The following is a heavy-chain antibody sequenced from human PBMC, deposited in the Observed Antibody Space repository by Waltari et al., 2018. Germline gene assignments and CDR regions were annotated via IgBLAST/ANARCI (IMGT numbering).Heavy chain of an antibody. Sequence: QVHLVESGGGVVQPGKSLRLSCAASGFTFGSYGMSWVRQAPGKGVEWVCVIWSDGSKKYYAESGKGRFTISRDNSRRSVSLEMNSLRGEDTAVYYCAKAGRRYFDFSEILEWGLGTQVTVSS. CDR2: IWSDGSKK. V-gene: IGHV3-33*06. J-gene: IGHJ4*02. CDR1: GFTFGSYG. CDR3: AKAGRRYFDFSEILE. D-gene: IGHD3-9*01.